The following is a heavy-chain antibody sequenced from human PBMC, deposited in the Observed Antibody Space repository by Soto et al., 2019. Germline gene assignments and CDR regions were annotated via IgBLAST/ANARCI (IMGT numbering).Heavy chain of an antibody. CDR1: GFTFSSYA. CDR3: AKSSGDYGGFNYFDY. Sequence: GGSLRLSCAASGFTFSSYAMSWVRQAPGKGLEWVSAISGSGGSTYYADSVKGRFTISRDNSKNTLYLQMNSLRAEDTAVYYCAKSSGDYGGFNYFDYWGQGTLVTVSS. J-gene: IGHJ4*02. V-gene: IGHV3-23*01. D-gene: IGHD4-17*01. CDR2: ISGSGGST.